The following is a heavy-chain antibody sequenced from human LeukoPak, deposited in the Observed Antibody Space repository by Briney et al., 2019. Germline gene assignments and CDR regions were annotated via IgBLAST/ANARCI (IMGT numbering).Heavy chain of an antibody. Sequence: GGSLRLSCAASGFTFSIYAMSWVRQAPGKGLEWVSSISSSSSYIYYADSVKGRFTISRDNAKNSLYLQMNSLRAEDTAVYYCARAYYYDSSGVPYYFDYWGQGTLVTVSS. D-gene: IGHD3-22*01. J-gene: IGHJ4*02. CDR2: ISSSSSYI. CDR1: GFTFSIYA. V-gene: IGHV3-21*01. CDR3: ARAYYYDSSGVPYYFDY.